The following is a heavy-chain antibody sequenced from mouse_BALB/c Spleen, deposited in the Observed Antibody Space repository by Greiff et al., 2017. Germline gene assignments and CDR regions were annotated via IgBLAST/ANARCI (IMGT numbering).Heavy chain of an antibody. CDR1: GYSITSDYA. V-gene: IGHV3-2*02. Sequence: VQLQQSGPGLVKPSQSLSLTCTVTGYSITSDYAWNWIRQFPGNKLEWMGYISYSGSTSYNPSLKSRISITRDTSKNQFFLQLNSVTTEDTATYYCARWDYRYDVYYYAMDYWGQGTSVTVSS. J-gene: IGHJ4*01. CDR2: ISYSGST. D-gene: IGHD2-14*01. CDR3: ARWDYRYDVYYYAMDY.